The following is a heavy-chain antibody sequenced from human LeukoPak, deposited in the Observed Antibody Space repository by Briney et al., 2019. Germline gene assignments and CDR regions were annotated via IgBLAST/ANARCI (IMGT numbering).Heavy chain of an antibody. CDR1: GGSISSYY. Sequence: SETLSLTCTVSGGSISSYYWSWIRQPPGKGLEWIGYIYYSGSTNYNPSLKSRVTISVDTSKNQFSLKLSSVTAADTAVYYCAKDPTVVVTATLDYWGQGTLVTVSS. CDR3: AKDPTVVVTATLDY. J-gene: IGHJ4*02. CDR2: IYYSGST. V-gene: IGHV4-59*01. D-gene: IGHD2-21*02.